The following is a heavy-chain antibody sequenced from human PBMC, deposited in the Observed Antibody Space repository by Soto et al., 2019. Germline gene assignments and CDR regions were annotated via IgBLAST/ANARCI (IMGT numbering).Heavy chain of an antibody. CDR1: GFTFSSYA. CDR2: ISHDGINK. CDR3: GRCTSTSCHLGSDY. J-gene: IGHJ4*02. D-gene: IGHD2-2*01. Sequence: PGGSLRLSCADSGFTFSSYAMNWVRQAPGKGLEWVALISHDGINKYYADSVRGRFTISRDSSTNTLYLQMNSLRAADTAVYYCGRCTSTSCHLGSDYWGQGTLVTVSS. V-gene: IGHV3-30-3*01.